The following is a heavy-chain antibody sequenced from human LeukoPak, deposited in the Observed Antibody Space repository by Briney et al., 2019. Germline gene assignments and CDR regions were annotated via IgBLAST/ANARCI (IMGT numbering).Heavy chain of an antibody. Sequence: GASVKVSCKASGYTFTSYGISWVRQAPGQGLEGMGWISAYNGNTNYAQKLQGRVTMTTDTSTSTAYMGLRSLRSGDTAVYYCAAPLRSYGDYAFRLAAFDIWGQGTMVTVSS. D-gene: IGHD4-17*01. V-gene: IGHV1-18*01. J-gene: IGHJ3*02. CDR1: GYTFTSYG. CDR2: ISAYNGNT. CDR3: AAPLRSYGDYAFRLAAFDI.